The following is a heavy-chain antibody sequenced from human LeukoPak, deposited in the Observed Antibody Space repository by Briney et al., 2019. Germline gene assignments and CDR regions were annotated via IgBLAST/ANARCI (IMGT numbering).Heavy chain of an antibody. J-gene: IGHJ3*02. Sequence: GGSLRLSCAASGFTVSTNYMSWVRQAPGKGLEWVSEIYSGGSTYYSASVKGRFSISRDTSKNTVYLQMNSLRGEDTAVYYCARDLREHGAFDIWGQGTMVSVSS. CDR3: ARDLREHGAFDI. CDR2: IYSGGST. CDR1: GFTVSTNY. D-gene: IGHD1-26*01. V-gene: IGHV3-53*01.